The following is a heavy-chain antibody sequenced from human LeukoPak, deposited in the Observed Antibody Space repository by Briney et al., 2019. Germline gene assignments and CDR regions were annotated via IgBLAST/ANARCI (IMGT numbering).Heavy chain of an antibody. J-gene: IGHJ6*02. Sequence: GGSLRLSCAASGFTFSSNYMSWVRQAPGKGLEWVSVIYSGGSTYYADSVKGRFTISRDNSKNTLYLQMSSLRAEDTAVYYCARDLYCGGDCFPYYYYGMDVWGQGTTVTVSS. D-gene: IGHD2-21*02. CDR2: IYSGGST. V-gene: IGHV3-53*01. CDR1: GFTFSSNY. CDR3: ARDLYCGGDCFPYYYYGMDV.